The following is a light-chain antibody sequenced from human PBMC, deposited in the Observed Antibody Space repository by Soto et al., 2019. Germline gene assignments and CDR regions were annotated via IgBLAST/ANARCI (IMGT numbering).Light chain of an antibody. J-gene: IGKJ1*01. CDR3: QHYGTSPWT. Sequence: PGERATLSCRASQSVSSNSLAWFQQKPGQAPRLLIFGASSRATGIPDRFSGSGSGTDFTLTINRLEPEDFAVYYCQHYGTSPWTFGQGTKVEIK. CDR1: QSVSSNS. V-gene: IGKV3-20*01. CDR2: GAS.